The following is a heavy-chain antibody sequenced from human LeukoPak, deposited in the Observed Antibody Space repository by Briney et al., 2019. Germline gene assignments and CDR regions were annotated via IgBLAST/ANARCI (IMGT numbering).Heavy chain of an antibody. D-gene: IGHD3-22*01. J-gene: IGHJ4*02. V-gene: IGHV1-69*13. CDR2: IISIFGTT. Sequence: SVNVSCKASGGTFNTYGISWVRQAPGQGLEWMGLIISIFGTTTYAQKFQGRATITADESTNTAYMELSSLRSEDTAVYYCARVPLKYYYDSSGYYDYWGQGTLVTASS. CDR1: GGTFNTYG. CDR3: ARVPLKYYYDSSGYYDY.